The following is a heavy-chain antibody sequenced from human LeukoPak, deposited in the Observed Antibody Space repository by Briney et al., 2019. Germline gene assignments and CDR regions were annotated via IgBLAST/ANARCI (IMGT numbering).Heavy chain of an antibody. CDR2: IKQGGSEQ. V-gene: IGHV3-7*01. D-gene: IGHD1-14*01. CDR3: ARETPSTNRGFSDY. J-gene: IGHJ4*02. CDR1: GFTFSSYW. Sequence: GGSLRLCCGASGFTFSSYWMRWVREAPGEGLGWVANIKQGGSEQYYVDSVKGRFTNSRDNTKNSLYLQINSLKAEDTAVYYCARETPSTNRGFSDYWGQGTLVTVSS.